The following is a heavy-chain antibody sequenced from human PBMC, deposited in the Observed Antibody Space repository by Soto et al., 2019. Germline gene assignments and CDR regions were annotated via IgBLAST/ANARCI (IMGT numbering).Heavy chain of an antibody. CDR1: GFTFSSYG. CDR2: ISYDGSNK. J-gene: IGHJ4*02. D-gene: IGHD1-20*01. CDR3: AKDPLGYNWNYFDY. Sequence: GGSLRLSCAASGFTFSSYGVHWVRQAPGKGLEWVAVISYDGSNKYYADSVKGRFTISRDNSKNTLYLQMNSLRAEDTAVYYCAKDPLGYNWNYFDYWGQGTLVTVSS. V-gene: IGHV3-30*18.